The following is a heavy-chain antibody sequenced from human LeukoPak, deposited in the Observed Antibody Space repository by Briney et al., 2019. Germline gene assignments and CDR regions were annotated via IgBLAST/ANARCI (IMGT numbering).Heavy chain of an antibody. CDR2: IYYSGST. D-gene: IGHD4-23*01. Sequence: SETLSLTCTVSGGSISSYYWSWIRQPPGKGLEWIGCIYYSGSTNYNPSLKSRVTISVDTSKNQFSLKLSSVTAADTAVYYCATTSYGGANDYWGQGTQVTVSS. CDR3: ATTSYGGANDY. J-gene: IGHJ4*02. CDR1: GGSISSYY. V-gene: IGHV4-59*08.